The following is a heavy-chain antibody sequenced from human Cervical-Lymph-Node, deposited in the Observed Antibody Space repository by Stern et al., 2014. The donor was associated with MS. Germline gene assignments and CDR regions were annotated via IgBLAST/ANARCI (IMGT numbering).Heavy chain of an antibody. CDR1: GGSINTNNYY. CDR3: ARTGDDFGDYSLSY. J-gene: IGHJ4*02. Sequence: QLQLQESGPGLVKPSETLSLTCTVSGGSINTNNYYWGWIRQPPGKGLEWIGNIYSSGSTFYSPSLKSLVTMSVDTSKNQFSLNLSSMTAADTAVYYCARTGDDFGDYSLSYWGQGTLVTVSS. CDR2: IYSSGST. D-gene: IGHD4-17*01. V-gene: IGHV4-39*01.